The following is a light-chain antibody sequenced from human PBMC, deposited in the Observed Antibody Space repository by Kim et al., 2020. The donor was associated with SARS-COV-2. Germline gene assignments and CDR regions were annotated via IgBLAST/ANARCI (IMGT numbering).Light chain of an antibody. Sequence: SASTGDRVTITCRASKGISSYLAWYQQKPGKAPELLIYAASTLQSGVPSRFSGSGSGTDFTLTISCLQSEDFATYYCQQYYSYPQTFGQGTKLEI. J-gene: IGKJ2*01. CDR3: QQYYSYPQT. V-gene: IGKV1-8*01. CDR1: KGISSY. CDR2: AAS.